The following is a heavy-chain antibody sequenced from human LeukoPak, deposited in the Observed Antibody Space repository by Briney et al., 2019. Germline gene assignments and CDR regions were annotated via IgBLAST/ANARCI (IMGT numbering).Heavy chain of an antibody. D-gene: IGHD2-15*01. CDR3: ARTYCNCGGCYSGSLGNTFDY. CDR1: GGSISSGGYY. V-gene: IGHV4-31*03. J-gene: IGHJ4*02. Sequence: PSQTLSLTCTLYGGSISSGGYYWGWIRQHRGKGLAWIGYIDNSGATYYTASLKSCVTVSVDASMNQFSLKLSSLTAADTTVYYCARTYCNCGGCYSGSLGNTFDYWGQGTLVTVSS. CDR2: IDNSGAT.